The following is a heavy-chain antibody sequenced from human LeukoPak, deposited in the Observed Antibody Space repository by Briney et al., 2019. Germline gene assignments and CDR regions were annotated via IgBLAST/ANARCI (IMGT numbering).Heavy chain of an antibody. Sequence: GESLKISCKGSGYSFTSYWIGWVRQMPGKGLEWMGIIYPGDSDTRYSPSFQGQVTISADKSISTAYLQWSSLKASDTAMHYCARHFKPDSSGYYIDYWGQGTLVTVSS. J-gene: IGHJ4*02. D-gene: IGHD3-22*01. CDR2: IYPGDSDT. CDR1: GYSFTSYW. CDR3: ARHFKPDSSGYYIDY. V-gene: IGHV5-51*01.